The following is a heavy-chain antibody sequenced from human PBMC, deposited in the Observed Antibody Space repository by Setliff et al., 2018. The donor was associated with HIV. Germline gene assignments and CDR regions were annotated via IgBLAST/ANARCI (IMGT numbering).Heavy chain of an antibody. CDR1: SYTFTRYG. Sequence: ASVKVSCKASSYTFTRYGISWVRQAPGQGLEWMGWISGYNGNTKYAQSFQGRVAMTTETSTSTAYMEMRSLRSDDTAVYYCAGVPFRSAWSSGGHDAFDIWGQGTMVTVSS. J-gene: IGHJ3*02. V-gene: IGHV1-18*01. D-gene: IGHD6-19*01. CDR3: AGVPFRSAWSSGGHDAFDI. CDR2: ISGYNGNT.